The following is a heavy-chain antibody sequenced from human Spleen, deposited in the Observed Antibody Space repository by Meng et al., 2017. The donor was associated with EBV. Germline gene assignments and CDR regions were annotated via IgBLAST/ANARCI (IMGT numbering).Heavy chain of an antibody. CDR1: GGSTSSGGHL. D-gene: IGHD3-10*01. CDR2: IYHSGST. V-gene: IGHV4-30-2*01. CDR3: AGNYGGNLGWIDP. J-gene: IGHJ5*02. Sequence: QLHLQESGSGLVKPSKTLSLTCTISGGSTSSGGHLWSWIRQPPGKGLEWIGYIYHSGSTYYNPSLKSRVTMSVDRSKNQFSLRLTSVTAADTAVYYCAGNYGGNLGWIDPWGQGTLVTVSS.